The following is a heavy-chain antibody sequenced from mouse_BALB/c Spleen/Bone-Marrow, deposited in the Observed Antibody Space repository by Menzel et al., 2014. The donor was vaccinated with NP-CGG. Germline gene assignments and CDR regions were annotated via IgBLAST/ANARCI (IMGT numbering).Heavy chain of an antibody. D-gene: IGHD1-2*01. V-gene: IGHV2-4-1*01. CDR2: IWSGGST. CDR3: ARRPDYGYSSYAMDY. J-gene: IGHJ4*01. Sequence: VKVVESGPGLVQPSQSLSIPCTVSGFSLTSYGVHWVRQSPGKGLEWLGVIWSGGSTDYNAAFISRLSISKDNSKSQVFFKMNSLQADDTAIYYCARRPDYGYSSYAMDYWGQGTSVTVSS. CDR1: GFSLTSYG.